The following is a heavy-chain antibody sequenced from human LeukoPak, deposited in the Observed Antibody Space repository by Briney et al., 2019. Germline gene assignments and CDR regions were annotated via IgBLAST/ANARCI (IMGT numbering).Heavy chain of an antibody. D-gene: IGHD3/OR15-3a*01. J-gene: IGHJ4*02. Sequence: SQTLFLTCTVSGGSISSGSYYWSWIRQPAGKGLEWIGSIYYSGSTYYNPSLKSRVTISVDTSKNQFSLKLSSVTAADTAVYYCARGFGTGDRGYFDYWGQGTLVTVSS. V-gene: IGHV4-39*07. CDR2: IYYSGST. CDR1: GGSISSGSYY. CDR3: ARGFGTGDRGYFDY.